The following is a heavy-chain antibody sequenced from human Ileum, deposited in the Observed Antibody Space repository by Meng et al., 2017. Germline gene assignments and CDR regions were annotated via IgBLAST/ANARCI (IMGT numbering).Heavy chain of an antibody. CDR1: GGSISSSDG. J-gene: IGHJ4*02. CDR3: ASLRYNWNYSADY. D-gene: IGHD1-7*01. Sequence: QVQLTWSGPGLVKPSGTPSLPCAVSGGSISSSDGCSGVRQPPRKGLEWIGEIYHSGSTNYNPSLKSRVSISLDKSKNQFSLKLSSVTAADTAVYYCASLRYNWNYSADYWGQGTLVTVSS. CDR2: IYHSGST. V-gene: IGHV4-4*02.